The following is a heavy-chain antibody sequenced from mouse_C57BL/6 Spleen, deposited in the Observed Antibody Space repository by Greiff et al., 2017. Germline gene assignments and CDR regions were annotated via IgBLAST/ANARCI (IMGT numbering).Heavy chain of an antibody. V-gene: IGHV1-7*01. CDR2: INPSSGYT. CDR1: GYTFTSYW. J-gene: IGHJ4*01. D-gene: IGHD1-1*01. CDR3: ARTVVGSSGAMDY. Sequence: QVQLQQSGAELAKPGASVKLSCKASGYTFTSYWMHWVKQRPGQGLEWIGYINPSSGYTKYNQKFKDKATLTADKSSSTAYMQLSSLTYEDSAVYYCARTVVGSSGAMDYWGQGTSVTVSS.